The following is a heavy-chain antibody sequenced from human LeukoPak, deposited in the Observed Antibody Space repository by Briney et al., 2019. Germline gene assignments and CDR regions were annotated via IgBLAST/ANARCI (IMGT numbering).Heavy chain of an antibody. V-gene: IGHV1-8*01. Sequence: ASVKVSCKASGYTFTSYDINWVRQATGQGLEWMGWMNPNSGNTGYAQKFQGRVAMTRSTSISTAYMELSSLRFEDTAVYYCTRSVRNGHIDYWGQGTLVTVSS. CDR2: MNPNSGNT. J-gene: IGHJ4*02. D-gene: IGHD2-21*01. CDR3: TRSVRNGHIDY. CDR1: GYTFTSYD.